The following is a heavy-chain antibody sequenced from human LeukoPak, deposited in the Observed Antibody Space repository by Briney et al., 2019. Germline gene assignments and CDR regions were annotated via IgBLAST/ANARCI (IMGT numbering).Heavy chain of an antibody. CDR2: MNPNSGNT. CDR3: ARATRDCSSSSCYNY. Sequence: GASVKVSCKASGYTFTNYDINWVRQASGQGLEWMGWMNPNSGNTGFAQKFQGRVTMTRDTSITTAYLELSSLNSEDTAVYYCARATRDCSSSSCYNYWGQGTLVTVSS. V-gene: IGHV1-8*01. D-gene: IGHD2-2*02. J-gene: IGHJ4*02. CDR1: GYTFTNYD.